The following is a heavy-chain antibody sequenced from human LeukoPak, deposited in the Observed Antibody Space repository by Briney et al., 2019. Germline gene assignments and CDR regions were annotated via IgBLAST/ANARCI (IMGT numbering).Heavy chain of an antibody. J-gene: IGHJ4*02. CDR3: ARERMAGTLGEYYFDY. D-gene: IGHD6-19*01. CDR1: GYTFTSYY. CDR2: INPSGGST. V-gene: IGHV1-46*01. Sequence: ASVKVSCNASGYTFTSYYMHWVRQAPGQGLEWMGIINPSGGSTSYAQKFQGRVTMTRDMSTSTVYMELSSLRSEDTAVYYCARERMAGTLGEYYFDYWGQGTLVTVSS.